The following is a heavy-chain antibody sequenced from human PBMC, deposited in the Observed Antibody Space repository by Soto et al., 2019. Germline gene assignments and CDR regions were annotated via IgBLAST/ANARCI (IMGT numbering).Heavy chain of an antibody. CDR2: ISGSGGST. V-gene: IGHV3-23*01. Sequence: GGSLRLSCAASGFTFSSYAMSWVRQAPGKGLEWVSAISGSGGSTYYADSVKGRFTISRDNSKNTLYLQMNSLRAEDTAVYYCAKVQVGPGADFHDYGGPYFDYWGQGTLVTVSS. CDR1: GFTFSSYA. D-gene: IGHD4-17*01. J-gene: IGHJ4*02. CDR3: AKVQVGPGADFHDYGGPYFDY.